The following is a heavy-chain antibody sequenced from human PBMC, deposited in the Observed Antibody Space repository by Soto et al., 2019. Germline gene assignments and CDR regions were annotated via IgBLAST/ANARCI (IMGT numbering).Heavy chain of an antibody. Sequence: PGESLKISCKGSVHSFTSNWIGWVRQMPGKGLEWMGIIYPGDSDTRYSPSFQGQVTISADKSISTAYLQWSSLKASDTAMYYCARMVVNTALGYFDCWGQGTLVTVSS. J-gene: IGHJ4*02. D-gene: IGHD5-18*01. V-gene: IGHV5-51*01. CDR1: VHSFTSNW. CDR2: IYPGDSDT. CDR3: ARMVVNTALGYFDC.